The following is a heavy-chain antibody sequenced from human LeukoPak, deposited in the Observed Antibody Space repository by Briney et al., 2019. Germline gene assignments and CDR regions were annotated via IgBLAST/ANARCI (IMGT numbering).Heavy chain of an antibody. CDR3: ARAPSEIGGYYPEYFRH. D-gene: IGHD3-22*01. V-gene: IGHV3-74*01. Sequence: GRSLRLSCAASGFTFSSYGMHWVRQAPGKGLVWVSRIKSDGSTNYADSVKGRFTISRDNAKNTLSLQMNSLRAEDTGVYYCARAPSEIGGYYPEYFRHWGQGTLVTVSS. J-gene: IGHJ1*01. CDR2: IKSDGST. CDR1: GFTFSSYG.